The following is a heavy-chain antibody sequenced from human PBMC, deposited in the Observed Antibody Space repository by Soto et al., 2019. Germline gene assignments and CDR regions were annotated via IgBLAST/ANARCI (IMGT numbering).Heavy chain of an antibody. CDR2: IYYSGST. D-gene: IGHD1-26*01. Sequence: XXTLSLACTVAGGSISRAYWGWIRQPPGKGLEWIGYIYYSGSTNYNPSLKSRVTISVDTSKNQFSLKLSSVTAADTAVYYCARAWGFYFDFWARGILVTVSS. V-gene: IGHV4-59*01. CDR1: GGSISRAY. CDR3: ARAWGFYFDF. J-gene: IGHJ4*02.